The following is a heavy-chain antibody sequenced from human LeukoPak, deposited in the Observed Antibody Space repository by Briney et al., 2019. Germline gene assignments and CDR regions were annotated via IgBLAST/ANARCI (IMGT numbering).Heavy chain of an antibody. V-gene: IGHV3-48*03. J-gene: IGHJ4*02. Sequence: PGGSLRLSCAASGFTFSSYEMNWVRQAPGKGLEWVSYISSSGSTIYYADSVKGRFTISRDNAKNSLYLQMNSLRAEDTAVYYCARGLNKDVWGSYRYFGHYWGQGTLVTVSS. CDR1: GFTFSSYE. CDR2: ISSSGSTI. CDR3: ARGLNKDVWGSYRYFGHY. D-gene: IGHD3-16*02.